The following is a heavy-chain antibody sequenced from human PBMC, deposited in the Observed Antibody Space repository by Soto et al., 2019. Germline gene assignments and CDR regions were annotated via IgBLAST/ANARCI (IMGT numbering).Heavy chain of an antibody. CDR3: VRAYENGTSDFDS. J-gene: IGHJ4*02. D-gene: IGHD3-22*01. CDR1: VFTFGGSA. CDR2: ISIKPNNYAA. Sequence: PGGSLRLSCAASVFTFGGSAMQWVRQSSGKGLEWVGLISIKPNNYAAVYAASVTGRFTISRDDSNNTAYLQMNSLKTEDTAMYYCVRAYENGTSDFDSWGRGTLFTLSS. V-gene: IGHV3-73*01.